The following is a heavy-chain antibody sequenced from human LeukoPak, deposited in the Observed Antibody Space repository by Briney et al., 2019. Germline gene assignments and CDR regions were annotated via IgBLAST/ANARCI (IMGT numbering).Heavy chain of an antibody. CDR3: ARSPLVRGVSWLDP. CDR1: GYTFTGYY. V-gene: IGHV1-2*02. CDR2: INPNSGGA. J-gene: IGHJ5*02. Sequence: ASVKVSCKASGYTFTGYYMHWVRQAPGQGLEWMGWINPNSGGAKYAEKFQGRVTMTRDTSITTAYMEVSSLKSDDTAVYYRARSPLVRGVSWLDPWGQGTLVTVSS. D-gene: IGHD3-10*01.